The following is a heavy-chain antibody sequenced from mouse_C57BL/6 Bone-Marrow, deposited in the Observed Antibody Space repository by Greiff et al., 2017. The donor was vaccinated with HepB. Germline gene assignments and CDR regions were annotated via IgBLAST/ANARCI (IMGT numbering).Heavy chain of an antibody. CDR2: INPNNGGT. CDR3: ARTGVYYGSSPWYFDV. D-gene: IGHD1-1*01. J-gene: IGHJ1*03. CDR1: GYTFTDYN. V-gene: IGHV1-18*01. Sequence: EVKLVESGAELVKPGASVKIPCKASGYTFTDYNMDWVKQSHGKSLEWIGDINPNNGGTIYNQKFKGKATLTVDKSSSTAYMELRSLTSEDTAVYYCARTGVYYGSSPWYFDVWGTGTTVTVSS.